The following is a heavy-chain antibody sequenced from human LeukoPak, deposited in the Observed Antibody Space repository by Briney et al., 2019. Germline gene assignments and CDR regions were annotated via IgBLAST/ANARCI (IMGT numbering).Heavy chain of an antibody. CDR3: TTVRRLIVRGDYYYMDV. V-gene: IGHV3-15*01. J-gene: IGHJ6*03. CDR2: IKSKTDGGTT. Sequence: PGGSLRLSCAASGFTFNNAYISWVRQAPGKGLEWVGRIKSKTDGGTTDYAAPVKGRFTISRDDSKNTLYLQMNSLKTEDTAVYYCTTVRRLIVRGDYYYMDVWGKGTTVTVSS. CDR1: GFTFNNAY. D-gene: IGHD3-10*01.